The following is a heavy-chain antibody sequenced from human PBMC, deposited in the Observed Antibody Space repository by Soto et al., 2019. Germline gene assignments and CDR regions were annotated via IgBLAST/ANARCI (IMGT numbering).Heavy chain of an antibody. J-gene: IGHJ6*02. CDR1: GFTFSNYW. D-gene: IGHD6-19*01. CDR3: TRGIRGSSGWSYYYGMDV. V-gene: IGHV3-7*03. Sequence: PGGSLRLSCAASGFTFSNYWMSWVRQAPGKGLEWVANIKQDGSEEYCVDSVKGRFTISRDNAKNSLYLQMRSLRADDTAVYYCTRGIRGSSGWSYYYGMDVWGQGTTVTVS. CDR2: IKQDGSEE.